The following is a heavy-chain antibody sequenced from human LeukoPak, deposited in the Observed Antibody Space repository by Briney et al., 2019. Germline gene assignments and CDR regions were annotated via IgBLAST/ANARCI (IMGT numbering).Heavy chain of an antibody. Sequence: PGGSLRLSCTASGFTLRYYGVTWVRRAPGKRLEWVGFIGSTPYGGTTEYAASVKGRFSISRDDSKSIAYLQMNSLKTEDTAVYYCARVEYYSDSSCYDYWYFDLWGRGTLVTVSS. CDR1: GFTLRYYG. J-gene: IGHJ2*01. V-gene: IGHV3-49*04. CDR3: ARVEYYSDSSCYDYWYFDL. D-gene: IGHD3-22*01. CDR2: IGSTPYGGTT.